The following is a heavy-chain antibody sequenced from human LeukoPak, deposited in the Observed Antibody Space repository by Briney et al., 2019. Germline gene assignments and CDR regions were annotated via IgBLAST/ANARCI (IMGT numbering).Heavy chain of an antibody. V-gene: IGHV3-74*01. D-gene: IGHD5-24*01. CDR2: ISNDGAGT. CDR3: ARDLEKRPDY. CDR1: GFTFSSYW. J-gene: IGHJ4*02. Sequence: GGSLRLSCAASGFTFSSYWMHWVRQAPGKGLVWVSGISNDGAGTTYTDSVKGQFTISRDNTKNTLYLQLNSLRAEDTAVYYCARDLEKRPDYWGQGTLDTVSS.